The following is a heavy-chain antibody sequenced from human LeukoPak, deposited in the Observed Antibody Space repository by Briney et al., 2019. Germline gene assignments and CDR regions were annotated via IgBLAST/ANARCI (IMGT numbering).Heavy chain of an antibody. CDR2: ISSSSYI. CDR3: ARPITVTTHVDY. CDR1: GFTFSSYS. J-gene: IGHJ4*02. D-gene: IGHD4-17*01. V-gene: IGHV3-21*01. Sequence: GGSLRLSCAASGFTFSSYSMNWVRQAPGKGLEWVSSISSSSYIYYADSVKGRFTISRDNAKNSLYLQMNSLRAEDTAVYYCARPITVTTHVDYWGQGTLVTVSS.